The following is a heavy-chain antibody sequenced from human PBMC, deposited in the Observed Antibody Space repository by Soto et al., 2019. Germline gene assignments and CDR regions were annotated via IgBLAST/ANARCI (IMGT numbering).Heavy chain of an antibody. V-gene: IGHV1-2*04. CDR2: INPNSGGT. CDR1: GYTFTSYD. Sequence: GASVKVSCKASGYTFTSYDINWVRQAPGQGLEWMGWINPNSGGTNYAQKFQGWVTMTRDTSISTAYMELSRLRSDDTAVYYCARAVAPRFGYYYYGMDVWGQGTTVTVSS. CDR3: ARAVAPRFGYYYYGMDV. J-gene: IGHJ6*02. D-gene: IGHD2-15*01.